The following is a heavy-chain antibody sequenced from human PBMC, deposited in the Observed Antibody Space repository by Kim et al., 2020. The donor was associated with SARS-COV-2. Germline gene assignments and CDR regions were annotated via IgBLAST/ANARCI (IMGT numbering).Heavy chain of an antibody. D-gene: IGHD6-25*01. J-gene: IGHJ5*02. V-gene: IGHV4-34*01. Sequence: SETLSLTCAVYGGSFSGYYWSWIRQPPGKGLEWIGEINHSGSTNYNPSLKSRVTISVDTSKNQFSLKLSSVTAADTAVYYCARAARGSRPKRFDAWGQGT. CDR2: INHSGST. CDR1: GGSFSGYY. CDR3: ARAARGSRPKRFDA.